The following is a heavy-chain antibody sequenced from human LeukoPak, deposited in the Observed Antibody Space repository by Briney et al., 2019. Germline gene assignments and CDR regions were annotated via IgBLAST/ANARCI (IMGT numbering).Heavy chain of an antibody. D-gene: IGHD6-19*01. CDR2: FDTGFGT. Sequence: GGSLTESCPATGCTFSSACLHCFVEAASRELEWVSAFDTGFGTYYPDSLKGRFTISRDNSKNTLFMQMNSLRAEDTAVYYCARSSGWWSLDYWGQGTLVTVSS. J-gene: IGHJ4*02. V-gene: IGHV3-23*01. CDR3: ARSSGWWSLDY. CDR1: GCTFSSAC.